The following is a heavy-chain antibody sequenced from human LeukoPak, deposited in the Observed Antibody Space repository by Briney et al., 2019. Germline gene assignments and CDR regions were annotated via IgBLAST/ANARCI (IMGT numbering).Heavy chain of an antibody. J-gene: IGHJ3*02. CDR3: ARAFNIRLSAFDI. D-gene: IGHD3-16*02. CDR2: ISAYNGNT. V-gene: IGHV1-18*04. CDR1: GYTFTGYY. Sequence: ASVKVSCKASGYTFTGYYMHWVRQAPGQGLEWMGWISAYNGNTNYAQKLQGRVTMTTDTSTSTAYMELRSLRSDDTAVYYCARAFNIRLSAFDIWGQGTMVTVSS.